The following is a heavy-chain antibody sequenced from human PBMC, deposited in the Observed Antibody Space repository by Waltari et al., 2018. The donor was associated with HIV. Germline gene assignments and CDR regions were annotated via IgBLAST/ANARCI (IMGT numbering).Heavy chain of an antibody. D-gene: IGHD3-16*01. CDR3: AKVLRGGTLSDPFDI. CDR1: GFALSDYS. Sequence: EVQLLESGGGLVQPGGSLRLSCAASGFALSDYSSSWVRQAPGKGLEWVSLISTRGFYTYFAASVKGRFTMSTDNSRNTLFLQMNSLRADDTAVYYCAKVLRGGTLSDPFDIWGRGTVVTVSS. V-gene: IGHV3-23*01. CDR2: ISTRGFYT. J-gene: IGHJ3*02.